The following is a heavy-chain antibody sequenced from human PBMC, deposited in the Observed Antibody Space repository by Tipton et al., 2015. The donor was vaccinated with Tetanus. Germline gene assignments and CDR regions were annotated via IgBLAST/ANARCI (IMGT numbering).Heavy chain of an antibody. J-gene: IGHJ4*02. D-gene: IGHD6-25*01. CDR2: ISNSGGYK. V-gene: IGHV3-21*01. CDR1: GFTFSFYW. Sequence: SLRLSCAASGFTFSFYWMNWVRQAPGKGLEWVSSISNSGGYKYYPESVKGRFTSSRDNAKNSLFLEMNSLRVDDTAVYYCVSGSALDYWGQGTLITVSS. CDR3: VSGSALDY.